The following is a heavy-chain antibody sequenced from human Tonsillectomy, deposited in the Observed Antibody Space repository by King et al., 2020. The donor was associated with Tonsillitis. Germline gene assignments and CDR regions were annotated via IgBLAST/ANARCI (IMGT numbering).Heavy chain of an antibody. V-gene: IGHV1-69*01. D-gene: IGHD3-10*01. CDR1: GGSFSNYA. J-gene: IGHJ4*02. Sequence: VQLVPSGAEVKKPGSSVKVSCKASGGSFSNYAISWVRQAPGQGLEWMGGIIRVFGTANYAQKFQNRLTITADDSTSIAYMEMGSLRSEDTAGYYCARAAGNDGAGTPRRVDYWGQGTLRTVAA. CDR3: ARAAGNDGAGTPRRVDY. CDR2: IIRVFGTA.